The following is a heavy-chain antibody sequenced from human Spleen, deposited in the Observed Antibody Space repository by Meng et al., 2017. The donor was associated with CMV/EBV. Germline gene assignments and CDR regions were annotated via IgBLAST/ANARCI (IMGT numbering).Heavy chain of an antibody. CDR2: IYYSGST. Sequence: QLQESGPGLVKPSGTLSLTCTVSGGSISSSSYYWGWIRQPPGKGLEWIGSIYYSGSTYYNPSLKSRVTISVDTSKNQFSLKLSSVTAADTAVYYCARALGEMATIPLYYWGQGTLVTVSS. CDR3: ARALGEMATIPLYY. CDR1: GGSISSSSYY. D-gene: IGHD5-24*01. J-gene: IGHJ4*02. V-gene: IGHV4-39*07.